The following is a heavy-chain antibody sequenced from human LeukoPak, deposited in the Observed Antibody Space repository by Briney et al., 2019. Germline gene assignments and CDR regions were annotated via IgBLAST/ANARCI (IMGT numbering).Heavy chain of an antibody. V-gene: IGHV4-34*01. J-gene: IGHJ5*02. CDR1: DGSFSGYS. CDR3: ARGSGNILTGYYHDFDP. Sequence: SETLSLTCAVYDGSFSGYSWTWIRQPPGKRLEWIGEINHSGSTNYNPSLKSRVTITVDTSKNQFSLKLSSVTAADTAVYYCARGSGNILTGYYHDFDPWGQGTLVTVSS. CDR2: INHSGST. D-gene: IGHD3-9*01.